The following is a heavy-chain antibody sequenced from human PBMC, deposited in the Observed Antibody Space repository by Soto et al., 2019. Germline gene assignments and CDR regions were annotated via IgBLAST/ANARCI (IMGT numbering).Heavy chain of an antibody. CDR3: ARVPDR. CDR1: CVSISSGGYS. V-gene: IGHV4-30-2*01. J-gene: IGHJ5*02. D-gene: IGHD2-2*01. CDR2: IYHSGST. Sequence: SETLSLTCAVSCVSISSGGYSWSWIRQPPGKGLEWIGYIYHSGSTYYNPSLKSRVTISVDRSKNQFSLKLSSVTAADTAVYYCARVPDRWGQGTLVTVS.